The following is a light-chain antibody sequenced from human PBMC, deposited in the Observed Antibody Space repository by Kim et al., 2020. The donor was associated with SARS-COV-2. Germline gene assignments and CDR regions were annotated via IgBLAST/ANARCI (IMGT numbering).Light chain of an antibody. CDR2: DVS. V-gene: IGLV2-14*03. CDR3: SSYTSSDTSV. CDR1: SSEIGGYNY. J-gene: IGLJ1*01. Sequence: GQTITISCNGTSSEIGGYNYVSWFQQHPGKAPKLMIYDVSNRPSGISNRFSGSKSGNTASLTISGLQAEDEADYYCSSYTSSDTSVFGTGTKVTVL.